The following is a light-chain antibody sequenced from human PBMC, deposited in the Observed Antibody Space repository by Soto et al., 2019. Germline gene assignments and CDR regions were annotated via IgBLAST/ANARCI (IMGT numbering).Light chain of an antibody. V-gene: IGKV3-20*01. CDR2: GAS. Sequence: EIVLTQSPGTLSLSPGERATLSCRASQSVSSSYLAWYPQKPGQAPRLLIYGASSRATGVPDRFSGSGSGTDFTLTISRLEPEDFAVYYCQQYGSSPWTFGQATKLDIK. J-gene: IGKJ1*01. CDR3: QQYGSSPWT. CDR1: QSVSSSY.